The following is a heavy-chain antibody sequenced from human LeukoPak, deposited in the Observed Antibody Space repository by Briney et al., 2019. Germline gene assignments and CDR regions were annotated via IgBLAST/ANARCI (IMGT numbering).Heavy chain of an antibody. Sequence: PGGSLRLSCAASGFTFSSYAMHWVRQAPGKGLEWVAVISYDGSNKYYADSVKGRFTISRDNSKNTLYLQMNSLRAEDTAVYYCARDGWSGYYGYYFDYWGQGTLVTVSS. D-gene: IGHD3-3*01. CDR1: GFTFSSYA. CDR2: ISYDGSNK. J-gene: IGHJ4*02. CDR3: ARDGWSGYYGYYFDY. V-gene: IGHV3-30-3*01.